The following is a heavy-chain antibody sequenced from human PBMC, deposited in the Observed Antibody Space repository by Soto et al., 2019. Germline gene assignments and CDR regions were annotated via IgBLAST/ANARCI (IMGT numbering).Heavy chain of an antibody. J-gene: IGHJ4*02. V-gene: IGHV3-33*01. D-gene: IGHD1-20*01. Sequence: GGSLRLSCAASGFSFSSYAMHWVRQAPGKGLEWVAIIWFDGSNEYYGDSVKGRFTISRDNSKNTLSLQMNSLRVEDTATYYCARDNWNDGYYFDYWGQGTLVTVSS. CDR3: ARDNWNDGYYFDY. CDR1: GFSFSSYA. CDR2: IWFDGSNE.